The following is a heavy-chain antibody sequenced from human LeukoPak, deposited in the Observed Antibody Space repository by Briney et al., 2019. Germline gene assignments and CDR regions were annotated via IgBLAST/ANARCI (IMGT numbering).Heavy chain of an antibody. V-gene: IGHV3-21*01. CDR2: ISSSSSYI. D-gene: IGHD2-15*01. Sequence: GGSLRLSCAASGFTFSSYTMNWVRQAPGKGLEWVSSISSSSSYIYYADSVKSRLTIPRDNAKNSLYLQMNSLRAEDTAVYYCARDPTPRYCSGGSCYTHYGMDVWGQGTTVTVSS. CDR3: ARDPTPRYCSGGSCYTHYGMDV. J-gene: IGHJ6*02. CDR1: GFTFSSYT.